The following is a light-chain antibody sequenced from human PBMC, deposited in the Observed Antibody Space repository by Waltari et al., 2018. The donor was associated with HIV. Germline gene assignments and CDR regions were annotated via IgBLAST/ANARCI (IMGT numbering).Light chain of an antibody. J-gene: IGLJ1*01. CDR2: YDD. CDR1: SSNIGNHA. V-gene: IGLV1-36*01. CDR3: AAWDDSLNGYV. Sequence: QSVLTQPPSVSEAPRQRVTISCSGSSSNIGNHAVNWYQHLPGKAPKLLIYYDDLLPSGVSDRFSGSKSGTSASLAISGLQSEDDADYYCAAWDDSLNGYVFGTGTKVTVL.